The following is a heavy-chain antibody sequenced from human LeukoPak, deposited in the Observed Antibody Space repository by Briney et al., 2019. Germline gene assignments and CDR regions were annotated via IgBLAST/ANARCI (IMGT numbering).Heavy chain of an antibody. D-gene: IGHD3-22*01. CDR1: GYTFTGYY. Sequence: ASVKVSCKASGYTFTGYYMHWVRQAPGQGLEWMGWINPNSGGTNYAQKFQGRVTMTRNTSISTAYMELSSLRSEDTAVYYCARLYYDSSGYNADDAFDIWGQGTMVTVSS. CDR2: INPNSGGT. CDR3: ARLYYDSSGYNADDAFDI. J-gene: IGHJ3*02. V-gene: IGHV1-2*02.